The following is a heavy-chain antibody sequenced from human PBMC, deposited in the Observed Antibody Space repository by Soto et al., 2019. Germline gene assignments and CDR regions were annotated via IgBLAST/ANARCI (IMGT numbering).Heavy chain of an antibody. CDR3: ASSHAGAHITAAVH. CDR1: GGSISSGGYS. J-gene: IGHJ4*02. D-gene: IGHD6-13*01. CDR2: IYHSGST. Sequence: QLQLQESGSGLVKPSQNLSLACAVSGGSISSGGYSWSWIRQPPGKDLEWIGYIYHSGSTYYNPSLKSRVTISVDRSENQFSLKLSSVTAADTAVYYCASSHAGAHITAAVHWGQGTLVTVSS. V-gene: IGHV4-30-2*01.